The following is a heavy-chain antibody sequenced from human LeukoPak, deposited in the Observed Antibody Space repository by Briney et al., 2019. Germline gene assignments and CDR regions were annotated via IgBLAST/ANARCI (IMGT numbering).Heavy chain of an antibody. CDR3: ARGGGISGRIAARTLYY. Sequence: ASVKVSRKASGYTFTSYAMHWVRQAPGQRLEWMGWINAGNGNTKYSQKFQGRVTITRDTSASTAYMELSSLRSEDTAVYYCARGGGISGRIAARTLYYWGQGTLVTVSS. V-gene: IGHV1-3*01. CDR1: GYTFTSYA. J-gene: IGHJ4*02. CDR2: INAGNGNT. D-gene: IGHD6-6*01.